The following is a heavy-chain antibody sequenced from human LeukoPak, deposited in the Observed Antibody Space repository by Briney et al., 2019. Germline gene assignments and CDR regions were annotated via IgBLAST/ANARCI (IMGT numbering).Heavy chain of an antibody. CDR1: GFTFSSYW. D-gene: IGHD3-22*01. J-gene: IGHJ4*02. V-gene: IGHV3-7*03. CDR2: IKQDGSEK. Sequence: GGSLRLSCAASGFTFSSYWMSWVRQAPGKGLEWVANIKQDGSEKYYVDSVKGRFTISRDNAKNSLYLQMNSLRAEDTAVYYCARLDLLDSNGMDHWGQGTQVTVSS. CDR3: ARLDLLDSNGMDH.